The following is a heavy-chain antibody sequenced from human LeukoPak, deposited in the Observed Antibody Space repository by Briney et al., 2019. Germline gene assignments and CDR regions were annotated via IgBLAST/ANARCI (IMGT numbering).Heavy chain of an antibody. Sequence: SETLSLTCTVSGGSFSSYYWSWIRQPPGKGLEWIGYIYYSGSTNYNPSLKSRVTISVDTSKNQFSLKLSSVTAADTAVYYCARLSIGFLRRGLDYWGQGTLVTVSS. D-gene: IGHD2/OR15-2a*01. CDR1: GGSFSSYY. CDR2: IYYSGST. CDR3: ARLSIGFLRRGLDY. V-gene: IGHV4-59*08. J-gene: IGHJ4*02.